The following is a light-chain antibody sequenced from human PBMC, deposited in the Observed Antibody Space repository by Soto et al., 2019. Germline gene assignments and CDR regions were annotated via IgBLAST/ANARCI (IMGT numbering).Light chain of an antibody. CDR2: GNN. V-gene: IGLV1-40*01. Sequence: QSVLTQPPSVSGAPGQRVTIPCTGSSSSIGAGYDVHWYQQLPGTAPKLLIYGNNNQPSGVPDRFSGSRSGTSASLAITGLQAEDEADYFCLSYDNSLSSPVLFGGGTKLTVL. CDR1: SSSIGAGYD. CDR3: LSYDNSLSSPVL. J-gene: IGLJ2*01.